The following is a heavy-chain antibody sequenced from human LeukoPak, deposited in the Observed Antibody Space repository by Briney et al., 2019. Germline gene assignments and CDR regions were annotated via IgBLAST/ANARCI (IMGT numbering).Heavy chain of an antibody. CDR2: ISWNSGDI. CDR3: ATYRQVLLPFES. CDR1: GFTFSTYA. Sequence: GGSLRLSCAASGFTFSTYAMTWVRQAPGKGLDWVSGISWNSGDIVYADSVKGRFTISRDNSKSTLSLQMNSLRAEDTAIYYCATYRQVLLPFESWGQGTLVTVSS. V-gene: IGHV3-23*01. D-gene: IGHD2-8*02. J-gene: IGHJ4*02.